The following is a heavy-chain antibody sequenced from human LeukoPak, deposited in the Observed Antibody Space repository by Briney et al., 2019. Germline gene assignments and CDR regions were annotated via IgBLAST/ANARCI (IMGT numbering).Heavy chain of an antibody. D-gene: IGHD3-22*01. CDR3: ARINSSGYYYRPAAFDI. J-gene: IGHJ3*02. CDR1: GGSISSYY. CDR2: ISDIGSI. Sequence: PSETLSLTCTVSGGSISSYYWSWIRQPPGKGLEWIAYISDIGSINYNPSLKSRVTISLETSKNQFSLKLSSVTAADTAVYYCARINSSGYYYRPAAFDIWGQGTMVTVSS. V-gene: IGHV4-59*01.